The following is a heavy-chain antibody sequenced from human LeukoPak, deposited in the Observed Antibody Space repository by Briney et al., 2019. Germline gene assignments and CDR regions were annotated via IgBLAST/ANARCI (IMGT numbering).Heavy chain of an antibody. V-gene: IGHV3-23*01. CDR3: ARDEVGGPLKY. D-gene: IGHD1-26*01. CDR1: GFTFSTYG. Sequence: PGGSLRLSCAASGFTFSTYGMTWVRQAPGRGLEWVSAISGSAARTFYADSVKGRFTISRDNSKNSLYLQMNSLRAEDTAVYYCARDEVGGPLKYWGQGILVTVSS. J-gene: IGHJ4*02. CDR2: ISGSAART.